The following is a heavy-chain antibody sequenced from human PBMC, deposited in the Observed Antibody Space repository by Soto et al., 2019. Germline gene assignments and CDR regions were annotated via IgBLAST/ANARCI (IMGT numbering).Heavy chain of an antibody. Sequence: EVQLVESGGGLVKPGGSLTLSCAASGFIFNNAWMNWVRQAPGTGLEWVGRIKSKTDGGTTDYAAPVKGRFTISRDDSKNTLYLQMNSLKTEETAVYYCTQQRWGAFDIWGQGTMVTVSS. CDR3: TQQRWGAFDI. D-gene: IGHD3-16*01. J-gene: IGHJ3*02. CDR2: IKSKTDGGTT. CDR1: GFIFNNAW. V-gene: IGHV3-15*07.